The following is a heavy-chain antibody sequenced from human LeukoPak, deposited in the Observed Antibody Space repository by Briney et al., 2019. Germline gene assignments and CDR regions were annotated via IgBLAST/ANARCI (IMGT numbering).Heavy chain of an antibody. CDR3: ARVGYAFDI. V-gene: IGHV3-48*02. J-gene: IGHJ3*02. CDR2: ISSSSSSTI. Sequence: PGGSLRLSCVASGFTFSSYSMNWVRQAPGKGLEGVSYISSSSSSTIYYADSVKGRFTISRDNAKNALYLQMNSLRDEDTAVYYCARVGYAFDIWGQGTMVTVSS. CDR1: GFTFSSYS.